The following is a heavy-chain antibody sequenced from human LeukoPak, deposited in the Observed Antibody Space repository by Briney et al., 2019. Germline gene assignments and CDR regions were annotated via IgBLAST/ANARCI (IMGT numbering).Heavy chain of an antibody. V-gene: IGHV4-59*01. CDR1: ICSISGFY. D-gene: IGHD6-19*01. CDR2: MYSTGTT. J-gene: IGHJ4*02. CDR3: ARLAVTGKNY. Sequence: SETLSLTCTVSICSISGFYWTWIRQPRGQELEWLGYMYSTGTTNYNPSLRSRVTISIDKSKNQFSLNVSSVTSADTAVYYCARLAVTGKNYWGQGTLVTVSS.